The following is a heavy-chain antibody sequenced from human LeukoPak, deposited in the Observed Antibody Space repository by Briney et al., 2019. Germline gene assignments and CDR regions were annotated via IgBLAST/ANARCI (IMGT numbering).Heavy chain of an antibody. V-gene: IGHV1-2*02. CDR2: INPNSGGT. Sequence: ASVKVSCKASGYTFTGYYMHWVRQAPGQGLEWMGWINPNSGGTNYAQKFQGRVTMTRDMSTSTVYMELSSLRSEDTAVYYCARGYDILTGYYNPPDYWGQGTLVTVSS. D-gene: IGHD3-9*01. J-gene: IGHJ4*02. CDR1: GYTFTGYY. CDR3: ARGYDILTGYYNPPDY.